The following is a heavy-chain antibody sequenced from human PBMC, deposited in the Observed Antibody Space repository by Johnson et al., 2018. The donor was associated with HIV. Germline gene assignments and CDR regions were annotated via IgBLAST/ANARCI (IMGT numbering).Heavy chain of an antibody. CDR1: GFTFSNYG. V-gene: IGHV3-30*03. D-gene: IGHD3-22*01. CDR3: ARDFYDSSGWIPLDAFDI. CDR2: ISYHGSDT. Sequence: QVQLVESGGGVVQPGRSLRLSCAAFGFTFSNYGVHWVRQAPGKGLEWVAVISYHGSDTYYAGSVQGRFPISRDNSRNMVYLEMNSLRTEDTAVYYCARDFYDSSGWIPLDAFDIWGQGTMVTVSS. J-gene: IGHJ3*02.